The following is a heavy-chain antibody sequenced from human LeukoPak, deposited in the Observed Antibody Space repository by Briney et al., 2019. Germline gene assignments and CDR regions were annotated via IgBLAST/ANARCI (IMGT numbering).Heavy chain of an antibody. D-gene: IGHD2-21*02. J-gene: IGHJ6*03. CDR3: XRXXQXTAPHRYYYYYYMDV. CDR2: IYHSGST. Sequence: PXETLSLTCTVSGYSISSGYYWGWIRQPPGKGLEWIGSIYHSGSTYYNPSLKSRVTISVDTSKNQFSLKLSSVTAADTAVYYXXRXXQXTAPHRYYYYYYMDVWGKGTTVTVSS. V-gene: IGHV4-38-2*02. CDR1: GYSISSGYY.